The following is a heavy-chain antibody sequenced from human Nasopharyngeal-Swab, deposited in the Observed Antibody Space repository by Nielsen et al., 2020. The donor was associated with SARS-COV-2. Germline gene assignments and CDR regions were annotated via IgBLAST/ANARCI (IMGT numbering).Heavy chain of an antibody. Sequence: WIRQPPGKGLEWIGNIYYSGSTYYNPSLKSRVTISVDRSKNQFSLKLSSVTAADTAVYYCARVGGDYYYYYYMDVWGKGTTVTVSS. CDR3: ARVGGDYYYYYYMDV. CDR2: IYYSGST. J-gene: IGHJ6*03. D-gene: IGHD1-26*01. V-gene: IGHV4-39*07.